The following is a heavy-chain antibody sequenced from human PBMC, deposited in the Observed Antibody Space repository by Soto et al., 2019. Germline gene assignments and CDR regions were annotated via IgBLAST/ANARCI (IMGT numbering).Heavy chain of an antibody. D-gene: IGHD6-13*01. Sequence: SPTLSLTDASSGDGVSSNRATWNWIRQSPSRGLEWLGRTYYRSKWNNDYAISVKSRITIKPDTSKNQFSLQLNSVTPEDTAVYYCARARDIATAGTNAFDFWGQGTMVTVSS. J-gene: IGHJ3*01. CDR2: TYYRSKWNN. V-gene: IGHV6-1*01. CDR1: GDGVSSNRAT. CDR3: ARARDIATAGTNAFDF.